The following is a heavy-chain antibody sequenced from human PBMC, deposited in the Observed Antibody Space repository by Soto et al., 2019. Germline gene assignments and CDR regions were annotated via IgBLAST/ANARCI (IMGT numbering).Heavy chain of an antibody. Sequence: GGSLRLSCAASGFTFSNYAMYWVRQAPGKGLEYVSAISPDGVSTYYANSVKGRFTISRDNSKSTVYLQMGSLRAEDLAVYYCVRDDFGLGIDYWGLGTLVTVSS. V-gene: IGHV3-64*01. CDR3: VRDDFGLGIDY. CDR2: ISPDGVST. CDR1: GFTFSNYA. D-gene: IGHD1-26*01. J-gene: IGHJ4*02.